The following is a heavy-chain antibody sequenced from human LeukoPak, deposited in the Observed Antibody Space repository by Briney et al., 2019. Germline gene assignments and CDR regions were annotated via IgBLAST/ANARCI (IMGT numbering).Heavy chain of an antibody. CDR2: IYYSGSA. D-gene: IGHD7-27*01. Sequence: SETLSLTCTVSGGSISSYFWNWIRQPPGTGLEWIGYIYYSGSANYNPSLNSRVTMSVDTSKNQFSLKLSSVTAADTAVYYCARHREDWGFDSWGQGTLVTVSS. CDR3: ARHREDWGFDS. CDR1: GGSISSYF. V-gene: IGHV4-59*08. J-gene: IGHJ4*02.